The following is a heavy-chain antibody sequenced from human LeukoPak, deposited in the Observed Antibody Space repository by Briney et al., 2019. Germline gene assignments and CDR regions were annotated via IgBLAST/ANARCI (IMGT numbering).Heavy chain of an antibody. V-gene: IGHV3-64D*09. CDR2: ISSNGGST. CDR1: GFTFSSYA. CDR3: VKDPAVAGTRYFDY. J-gene: IGHJ4*02. D-gene: IGHD6-19*01. Sequence: RGSLRLSCSASGFTFSSYAMHWVCQAPGKGLEYVSAISSNGGSTYYADSVKGRFTISRDNSKNTLYLQMSSLRAEDTAVYYCVKDPAVAGTRYFDYWGQGTLVTVSS.